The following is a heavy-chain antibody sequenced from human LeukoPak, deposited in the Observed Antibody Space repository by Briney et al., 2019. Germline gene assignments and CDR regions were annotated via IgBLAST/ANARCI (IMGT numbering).Heavy chain of an antibody. V-gene: IGHV3-30*02. Sequence: PGGSLRLSCAASGFTFSTYGMHWVRQAPGKGLEWVTFIRSDANKKYYADSVKGRFTISRDNSKNTLYLQMNSLRAEDTAVYYCAKDLLSGELGNWGQGTMVTVSS. CDR3: AKDLLSGELGN. CDR2: IRSDANKK. CDR1: GFTFSTYG. D-gene: IGHD7-27*01. J-gene: IGHJ3*01.